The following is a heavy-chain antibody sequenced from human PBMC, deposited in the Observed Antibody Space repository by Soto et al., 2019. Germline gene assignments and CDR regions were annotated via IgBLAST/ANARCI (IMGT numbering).Heavy chain of an antibody. CDR3: ARGKYSSSWYEGGWFDP. Sequence: QVQLVQSGAEVKKPGSSVKVSCKASGGTFSSYAISWVRQAPGQGLESMGGIIPIFGTANYAQKFQGRVTITADESTSTDYMELSSLRSEDTAVYYCARGKYSSSWYEGGWFDPWGQGTLVTVSS. J-gene: IGHJ5*02. D-gene: IGHD6-13*01. CDR2: IIPIFGTA. V-gene: IGHV1-69*01. CDR1: GGTFSSYA.